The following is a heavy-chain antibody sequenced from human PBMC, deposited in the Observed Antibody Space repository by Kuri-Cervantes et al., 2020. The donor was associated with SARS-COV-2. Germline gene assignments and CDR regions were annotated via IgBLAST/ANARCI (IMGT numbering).Heavy chain of an antibody. CDR1: GFTFSSYG. J-gene: IGHJ4*02. V-gene: IGHV3-48*01. Sequence: GGSLRLSCAASGFTFSSYGMHWVRQAPGKGLEWVSYISSSSSTIYYADSVKGRFTISRDNAKNSLYLQMNSLRAEDTAVYYCTCSGWPIDYWGQGTLVTVSS. CDR2: ISSSSSTI. CDR3: TCSGWPIDY. D-gene: IGHD6-19*01.